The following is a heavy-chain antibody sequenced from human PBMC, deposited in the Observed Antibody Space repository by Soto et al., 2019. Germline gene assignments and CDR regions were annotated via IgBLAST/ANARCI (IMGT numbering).Heavy chain of an antibody. CDR3: VAEAGLRGVRTVVAY. D-gene: IGHD2-15*01. CDR2: ISAYNGNT. V-gene: IGHV1-18*01. J-gene: IGHJ4*02. Sequence: QGLEWMGWISAYNGNTHYAQKLQGRVTMTRDTSTTTAYMELRSLRSDDTAVYYCVAEAGLRGVRTVVAYWGKG.